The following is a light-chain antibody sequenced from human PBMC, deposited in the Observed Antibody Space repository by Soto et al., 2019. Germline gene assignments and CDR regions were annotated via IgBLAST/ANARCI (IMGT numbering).Light chain of an antibody. Sequence: ALTQPASVSGSPGQSITISCTGTSSDVGNYNYVSWYQQHPGKAPKLMIYDVSNRPSGVSNRFSGSKSGITASLTISGLQAEDEADYYCSSYTSSSTYVFGTGTKLTVL. CDR1: SSDVGNYNY. V-gene: IGLV2-14*01. CDR3: SSYTSSSTYV. CDR2: DVS. J-gene: IGLJ1*01.